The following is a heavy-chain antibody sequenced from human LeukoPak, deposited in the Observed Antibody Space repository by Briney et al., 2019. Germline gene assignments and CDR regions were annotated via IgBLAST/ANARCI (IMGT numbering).Heavy chain of an antibody. V-gene: IGHV1-69*04. J-gene: IGHJ6*02. CDR3: ARDLPQGAIVGTYYYYGMDV. D-gene: IGHD3-3*01. Sequence: SVKVSCKASGGTFSSYAISWVRQAPGQGLEWMGRIIPILGIANYAQKFQGRVTITADKSTSTAYMELSSLRSEDTAVYYCARDLPQGAIVGTYYYYGMDVWGQGTTVTVSS. CDR2: IIPILGIA. CDR1: GGTFSSYA.